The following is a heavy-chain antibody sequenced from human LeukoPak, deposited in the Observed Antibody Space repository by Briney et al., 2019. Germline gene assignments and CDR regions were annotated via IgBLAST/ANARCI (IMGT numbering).Heavy chain of an antibody. V-gene: IGHV3-11*01. CDR3: ARPGLSSKQDAFDI. D-gene: IGHD2-2*01. Sequence: GGSLRLSCAASGFTFSDYYMSWIRQAPGKGLEWVSYISSSGSTIYYADSVKGRFTISRDNAKNSLYLQMNSLRSEDTAVYYCARPGLSSKQDAFDIWGQGTMVTVSS. CDR2: ISSSGSTI. CDR1: GFTFSDYY. J-gene: IGHJ3*02.